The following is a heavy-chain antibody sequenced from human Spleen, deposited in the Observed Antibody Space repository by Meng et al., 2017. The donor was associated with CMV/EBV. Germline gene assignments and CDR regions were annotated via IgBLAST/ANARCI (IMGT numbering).Heavy chain of an antibody. CDR2: IYWDDDK. Sequence: LTTTGVGVGWIRQPPGKALEWLALIYWDDDKRYRPSLKNRLTITKDTSNNQVFLTMTNMDPVDTATYYCARRLVRYCSSTSCYGFDYWGQGTLVTVSS. CDR3: ARRLVRYCSSTSCYGFDY. D-gene: IGHD2-2*01. J-gene: IGHJ4*02. CDR1: LTTTGVG. V-gene: IGHV2-5*02.